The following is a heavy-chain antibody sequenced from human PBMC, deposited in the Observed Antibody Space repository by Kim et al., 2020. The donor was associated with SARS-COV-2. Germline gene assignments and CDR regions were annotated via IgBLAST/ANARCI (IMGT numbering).Heavy chain of an antibody. CDR3: AKNLDWHDGSYYWSDAFDI. J-gene: IGHJ3*02. D-gene: IGHD1-26*01. CDR2: ISGSGGST. V-gene: IGHV3-23*01. CDR1: GFTFSSYA. Sequence: GGSLRLSCAASGFTFSSYAMSWVRQAPGKGLEWVSAISGSGGSTYYADSVKGRFTISRDNSKNTLYLQMNSLRAEDTAVYYCAKNLDWHDGSYYWSDAFDIWGQGTMVTVSS.